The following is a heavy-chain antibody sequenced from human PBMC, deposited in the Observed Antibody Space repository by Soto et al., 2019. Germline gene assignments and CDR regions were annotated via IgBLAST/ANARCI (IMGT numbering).Heavy chain of an antibody. V-gene: IGHV1-18*04. CDR3: GRGRVTGIWGDALDI. CDR2: INPYNADT. CDR1: GYTFTNHG. J-gene: IGHJ3*02. D-gene: IGHD3-16*01. Sequence: QVQLVQSGTEVKKPGASVKVSCKTSGYTFTNHGINWVRQAPEQVLEWMGWINPYNADTNYAQKVQGRVTVTTDTSIATAYINLRSLTTEETAVYCCGRGRVTGIWGDALDIWGQGTVVTVSS.